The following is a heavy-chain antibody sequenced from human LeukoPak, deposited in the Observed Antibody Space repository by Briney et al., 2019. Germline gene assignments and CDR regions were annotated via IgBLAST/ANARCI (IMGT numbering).Heavy chain of an antibody. CDR2: INDGGTT. CDR3: VFRYSSSFVS. Sequence: SETLSLTCAVYGGSFSSYYWSWVRQPPGKGLEWIGEINDGGTTNDNPSLKSRVTISVHTSKNQLSLKLSSVTAADTAVYHCVFRYSSSFVSWGQGTLVTVSS. V-gene: IGHV4-34*01. CDR1: GGSFSSYY. D-gene: IGHD6-6*01. J-gene: IGHJ5*01.